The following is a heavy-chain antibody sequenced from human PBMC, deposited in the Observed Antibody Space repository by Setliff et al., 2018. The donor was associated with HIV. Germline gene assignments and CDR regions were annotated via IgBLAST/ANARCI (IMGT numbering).Heavy chain of an antibody. V-gene: IGHV4-59*11. Sequence: SETLSLTCTVSGGSISSHYWSWIRQPPGKRLEWIGYIYYSGSTNYNPSLESRVTISVDTSKNQFSLKLSSVTAADTAVYYCAGCITGTTHWFDPWGQGTLVTVSS. CDR2: IYYSGST. CDR3: AGCITGTTHWFDP. CDR1: GGSISSHY. D-gene: IGHD1-20*01. J-gene: IGHJ5*02.